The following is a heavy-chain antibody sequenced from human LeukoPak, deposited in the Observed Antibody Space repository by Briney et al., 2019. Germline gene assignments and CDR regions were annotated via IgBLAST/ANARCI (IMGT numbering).Heavy chain of an antibody. CDR3: ARDPVSHYDSSGYFLRTDNWFDP. Sequence: ASVKVSCTASGYTFTGYYMHWVRQAPGQGLEWMGWINPNSGGTNYAKKFQGRVTMTRDTSISTAYMELSRLRSDDTAVYYCARDPVSHYDSSGYFLRTDNWFDPWGQGTLVTVSS. CDR1: GYTFTGYY. J-gene: IGHJ5*02. D-gene: IGHD3-22*01. CDR2: INPNSGGT. V-gene: IGHV1-2*02.